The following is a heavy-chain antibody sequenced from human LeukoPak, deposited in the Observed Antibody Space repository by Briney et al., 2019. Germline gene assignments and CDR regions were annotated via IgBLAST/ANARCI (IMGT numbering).Heavy chain of an antibody. Sequence: GGSLRLSCAASGFTFSSYAMSWVRQAPGKGLEWVSAISGSGGSTYYADSVKGRFTISRDNSKNTLYLQMNSLRAEDTAVYYCAKDYVWGIYLYGFDYWGQGPLVTVSS. CDR3: AKDYVWGIYLYGFDY. V-gene: IGHV3-23*01. D-gene: IGHD3-16*02. CDR2: ISGSGGST. CDR1: GFTFSSYA. J-gene: IGHJ4*02.